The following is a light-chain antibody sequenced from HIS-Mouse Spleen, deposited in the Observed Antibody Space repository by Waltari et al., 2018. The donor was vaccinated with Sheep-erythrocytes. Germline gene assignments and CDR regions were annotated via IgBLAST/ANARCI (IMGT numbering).Light chain of an antibody. CDR2: QDS. V-gene: IGLV3-1*01. CDR3: QAWDSSTAEVV. J-gene: IGLJ2*01. Sequence: SYELTQPPSVSVSPGQTANITCPGDKLGDKYACWYQQKPGQSPVLVIYQDSKRPSGIPERFSGSNSGNTATLTISGTQAMDEADYYCQAWDSSTAEVVFGGGTKLTVL. CDR1: KLGDKY.